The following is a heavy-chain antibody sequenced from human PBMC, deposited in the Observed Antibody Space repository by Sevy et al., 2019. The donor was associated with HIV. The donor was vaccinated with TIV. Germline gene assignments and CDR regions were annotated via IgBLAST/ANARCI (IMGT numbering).Heavy chain of an antibody. CDR1: GFTFSTYA. J-gene: IGHJ4*02. CDR3: VRDLYFYETTGTNYFDY. CDR2: VSLDGSNK. D-gene: IGHD3-22*01. V-gene: IGHV3-30-3*01. Sequence: GGSLRLTCAASGFTFSTYAMHWVRQAPGKGLKWVAVVSLDGSNKYYADSVKGRFTISRDNSKNTLYLQLNSLRAEDTAVYYCVRDLYFYETTGTNYFDYWGQGTLVTVSS.